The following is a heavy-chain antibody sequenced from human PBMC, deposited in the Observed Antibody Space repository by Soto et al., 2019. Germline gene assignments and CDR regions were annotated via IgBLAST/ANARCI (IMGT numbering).Heavy chain of an antibody. CDR1: GFTFSSYA. V-gene: IGHV3-23*01. CDR3: AKDPHQTLWSEMNYYMDV. J-gene: IGHJ6*03. D-gene: IGHD3-3*01. Sequence: EVQLLESGGGLVQPGGSLRLSCAASGFTFSSYAMSWVRQAPGKGLEWVSAISGSGGSTYSADTVKGRFTISRDNSKNTLYLQMNSLRAEDTAVYYCAKDPHQTLWSEMNYYMDVWGKGTTVTVSS. CDR2: ISGSGGST.